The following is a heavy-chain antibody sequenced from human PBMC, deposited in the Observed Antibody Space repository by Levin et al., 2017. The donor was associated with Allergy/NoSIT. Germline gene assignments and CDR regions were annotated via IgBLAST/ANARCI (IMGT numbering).Heavy chain of an antibody. CDR1: FFTFHIYA. J-gene: IGHJ3*01. CDR3: AMGGSGSFNRPDGFSV. CDR2: ISYSGDAT. V-gene: IGHV3-23*01. Sequence: SLILSFTSSFFTFHIYAMAWVRRAPGKGLEWVSTISYSGDATYYTDSMTGRFTISRDNSKNTLFLQMSSLRAEDTALYFCAMGGSGSFNRPDGFSVWGQGKMVTVSS. D-gene: IGHD6-19*01.